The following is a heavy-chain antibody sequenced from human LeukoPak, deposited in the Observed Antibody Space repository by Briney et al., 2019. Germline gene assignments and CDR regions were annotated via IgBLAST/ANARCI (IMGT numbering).Heavy chain of an antibody. D-gene: IGHD6-13*01. Sequence: GGSLGLSCAASGFTFSSYAMHWVRQAPGKGLEWVAVISYDGSNKYYADSVKGRFTISRDNSKNTLYLQMNSLRAEDTAVYYCARAGDIAAAGHFDYWGQGTLVTVSS. CDR2: ISYDGSNK. CDR1: GFTFSSYA. V-gene: IGHV3-30-3*01. CDR3: ARAGDIAAAGHFDY. J-gene: IGHJ4*02.